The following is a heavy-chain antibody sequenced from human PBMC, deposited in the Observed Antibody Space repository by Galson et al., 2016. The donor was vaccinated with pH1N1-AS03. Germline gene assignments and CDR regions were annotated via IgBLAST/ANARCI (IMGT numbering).Heavy chain of an antibody. J-gene: IGHJ4*02. CDR1: GYSISSGFH. V-gene: IGHV4-38-2*01. CDR2: ISHSGNT. CDR3: ARFSGSYQFDY. Sequence: LTCAVTGYSISSGFHWAWVRQPPSKGLEWIGTISHSGNTYYNPSLKSRVTMSVDTSKNQFSLKLSSVTAADAAVYYCARFSGSYQFDYWGQGTLVTVSS. D-gene: IGHD1-26*01.